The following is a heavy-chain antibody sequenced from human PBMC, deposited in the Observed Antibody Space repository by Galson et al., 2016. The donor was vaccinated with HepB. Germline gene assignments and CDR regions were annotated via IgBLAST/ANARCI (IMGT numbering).Heavy chain of an antibody. CDR2: IPSNGIGA. J-gene: IGHJ4*02. CDR3: AKDLDTSGYDLFGPWGS. D-gene: IGHD3-3*01. CDR1: GFRFDSYA. V-gene: IGHV3-23*05. Sequence: SLRLSCAASGFRFDSYAMSWVRQAPGKGLEWISGIPSNGIGAQYAGAVKGRFIISRDNSKNALYLQMKSLRAEDTAKYYCAKDLDTSGYDLFGPWGSWGQGIVVTVS.